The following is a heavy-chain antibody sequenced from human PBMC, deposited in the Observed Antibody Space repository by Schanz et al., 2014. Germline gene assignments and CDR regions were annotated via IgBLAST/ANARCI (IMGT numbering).Heavy chain of an antibody. CDR3: ARAAYGGYTSTPLRY. D-gene: IGHD5-12*01. CDR1: GYTFISYF. CDR2: INPTGGST. J-gene: IGHJ4*02. Sequence: QVQLVQSGAEVKKPGASVKVSCKASGYTFISYFTHWVRQAPGQGLEWMGIINPTGGSTSYAQRFQGRVTVTRDTSTSTVYMELSSLRSEDTAVYYCARAAYGGYTSTPLRYWGQGTLVTVSS. V-gene: IGHV1-46*01.